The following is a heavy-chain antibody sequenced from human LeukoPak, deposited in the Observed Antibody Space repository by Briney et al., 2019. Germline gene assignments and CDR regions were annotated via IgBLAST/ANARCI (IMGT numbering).Heavy chain of an antibody. CDR1: GFTFSGYG. V-gene: IGHV3-30*18. D-gene: IGHD3-16*02. CDR2: ISYDGSNK. CDR3: AKRRGSYRYLDY. J-gene: IGHJ4*02. Sequence: GGSLRLSCAASGFTFSGYGMHWVRQAPGEGLEWVAVISYDGSNKYYADSVKGRFTISRDNSKNTLYLQMNSLRAEDTAVYYCAKRRGSYRYLDYWGQGTLVTVSS.